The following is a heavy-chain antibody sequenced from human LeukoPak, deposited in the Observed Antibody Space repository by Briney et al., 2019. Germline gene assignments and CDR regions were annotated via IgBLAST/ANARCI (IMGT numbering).Heavy chain of an antibody. CDR1: GFTFSDHY. J-gene: IGHJ4*02. V-gene: IGHV3-72*01. CDR2: ARNKANSYTT. CDR3: ARAFWYGGKAISDY. Sequence: GGSLRLSCAASGFTFSDHYMDWVRQAPGKGLEWVGRARNKANSYTTEYAASVEGRFTISRDDAKNSLYLQINSLKTEDTAVYFRARAFWYGGKAISDYWGQGTLVTVSS. D-gene: IGHD4-23*01.